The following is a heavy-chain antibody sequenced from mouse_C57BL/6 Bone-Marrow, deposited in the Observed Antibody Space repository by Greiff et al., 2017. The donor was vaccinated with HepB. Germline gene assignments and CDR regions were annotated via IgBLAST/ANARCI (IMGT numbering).Heavy chain of an antibody. CDR2: INPNNGGT. Sequence: VQLQQSGPELVKPGASVKISCKASGYTFTDYYMNWVKQSHGKSLEWIGDINPNNGGTSYNQKFKGKATLTVDKSSSTAYMELRSLTSEDSAVYYCARHYYYYYAMDYWGQGTSVTVSS. CDR3: ARHYYYYYAMDY. D-gene: IGHD1-1*01. J-gene: IGHJ4*01. V-gene: IGHV1-26*01. CDR1: GYTFTDYY.